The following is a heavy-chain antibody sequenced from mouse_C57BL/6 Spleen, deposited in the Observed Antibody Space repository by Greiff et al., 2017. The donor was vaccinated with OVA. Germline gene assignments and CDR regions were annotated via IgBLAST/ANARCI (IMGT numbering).Heavy chain of an antibody. CDR3: ASSIYDGYYFDY. J-gene: IGHJ2*01. Sequence: EVKLVESGGGLVKPGGSLKLSCAASGFTFSDYGMHWVRQAPEKGLEWVAYISSGSSTIYYADTVKGRFTISRDNAKNTLFLQMTSLRSEDTAMYYCASSIYDGYYFDYWGQGTTLTVSS. CDR2: ISSGSSTI. D-gene: IGHD2-3*01. CDR1: GFTFSDYG. V-gene: IGHV5-17*01.